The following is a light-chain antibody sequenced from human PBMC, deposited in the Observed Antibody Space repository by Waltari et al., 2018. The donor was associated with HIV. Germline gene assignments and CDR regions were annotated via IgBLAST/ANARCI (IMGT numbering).Light chain of an antibody. V-gene: IGKV3-20*01. CDR2: ATS. Sequence: ELVLTQSPGTLSLSPGERDTLSCRASQSVSTSYLAWYQHKRGQAPRLLMYATSTRATGIADRFSGSGSETDFTLISKRLEPDDFAVYYCQHGRTFGQGTKVEIK. J-gene: IGKJ1*01. CDR1: QSVSTSY. CDR3: QHGRT.